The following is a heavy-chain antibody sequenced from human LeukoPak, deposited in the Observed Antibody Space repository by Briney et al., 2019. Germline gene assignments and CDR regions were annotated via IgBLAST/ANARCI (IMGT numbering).Heavy chain of an antibody. CDR1: GGSVSSGSYY. CDR2: IYYSAST. J-gene: IGHJ4*02. Sequence: SETLSLTCTVSGGSVSSGSYYWSWIRQPPGKGLEWIGYIYYSASTNYNPSLKSRVTISVDTSNNQFSLKLSSVIAADTAVYYCARGSRGYSYGWGQGTLVTVSS. CDR3: ARGSRGYSYG. D-gene: IGHD5-18*01. V-gene: IGHV4-61*01.